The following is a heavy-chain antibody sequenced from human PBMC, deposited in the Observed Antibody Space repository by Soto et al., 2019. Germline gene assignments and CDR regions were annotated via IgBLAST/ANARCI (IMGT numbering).Heavy chain of an antibody. CDR1: GYTFTSYG. V-gene: IGHV1-18*01. Sequence: QVQLVQSGAEVKKPGASVKVSCKASGYTFTSYGISWVRQAPGQGLDWMGWINAYNGNTNYAQKLQGRVTMTSDTSTSTAYMEPRSLRSDDTAGYSCAGVLPPFDPWGQGTLVTVSS. J-gene: IGHJ5*02. CDR3: AGVLPPFDP. CDR2: INAYNGNT.